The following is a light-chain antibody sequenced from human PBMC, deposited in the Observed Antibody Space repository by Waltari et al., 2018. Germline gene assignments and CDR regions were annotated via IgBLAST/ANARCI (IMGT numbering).Light chain of an antibody. J-gene: IGKJ4*01. V-gene: IGKV3-11*01. CDR2: DTS. Sequence: DIVLTQSPATLSLSPGERATLSCRASQSVGSYLAWYQQQPGQAPRLLFYDTSSRATGVPARFTASGSGTDFSLTISSLDPEDFAVYYCQQRGNWPLTFGGGTKVEIK. CDR1: QSVGSY. CDR3: QQRGNWPLT.